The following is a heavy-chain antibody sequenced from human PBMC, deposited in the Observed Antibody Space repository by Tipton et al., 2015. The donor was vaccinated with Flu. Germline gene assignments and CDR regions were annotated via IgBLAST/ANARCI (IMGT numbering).Heavy chain of an antibody. D-gene: IGHD3-10*02. V-gene: IGHV4-38-2*02. CDR2: LYHSGST. Sequence: TLSLTCTVSGYSISSGYYWDWIRQPPGKGLEWIGSLYHSGSTYYNPSLKSRVTMSLDTSKNQFSLKLCSVIAADTAVYYCARGPRLSVLGMVGDFDYWGQGTLVTVSS. CDR3: ARGPRLSVLGMVGDFDY. J-gene: IGHJ4*02. CDR1: GYSISSGYY.